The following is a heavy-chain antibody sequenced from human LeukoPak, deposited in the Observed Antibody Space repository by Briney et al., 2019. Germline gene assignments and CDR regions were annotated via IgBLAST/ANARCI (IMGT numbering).Heavy chain of an antibody. CDR3: ARVSGYRILSFDY. Sequence: GGSLRLSCAASGFTFSSYEMNWVRQAPGKGLEWVSYISSSGSTIYYADSVKGRFTISRDNAKNTLYLQMNSLRAEDTAVYYCARVSGYRILSFDYWGQGTLVTVSS. V-gene: IGHV3-48*03. J-gene: IGHJ4*02. CDR2: ISSSGSTI. D-gene: IGHD6-25*01. CDR1: GFTFSSYE.